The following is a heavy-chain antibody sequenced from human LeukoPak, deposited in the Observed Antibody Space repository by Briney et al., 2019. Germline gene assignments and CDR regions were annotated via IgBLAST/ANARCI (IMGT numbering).Heavy chain of an antibody. J-gene: IGHJ4*02. CDR2: IIPILGTA. CDR1: GGTFSSYA. D-gene: IGHD2-2*01. CDR3: ARVGCSSTSCYPVYGFDY. Sequence: SVKVSCKASGGTFSSYAISWVRQAPGQGLEWMGGIIPILGTANYAQKFQGRVTITADKSTSTAYMELSSLRSEDTAVYYCARVGCSSTSCYPVYGFDYWGQGTLVTVSS. V-gene: IGHV1-69*10.